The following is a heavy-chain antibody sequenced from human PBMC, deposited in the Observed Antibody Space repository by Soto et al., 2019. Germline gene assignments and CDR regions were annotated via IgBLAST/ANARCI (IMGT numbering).Heavy chain of an antibody. V-gene: IGHV2-5*01. Sequence: SGPTLVNPTQTLTLTCTFSGFSLSTSGVGVGWIRQPPGKALERLALIYWNDDKRYSPSLKSRLTITKDTSKNQVVLTMTNMDPVDTATYYCAHRRGDFGVLGFQYYFDYWGQGIGVTVSS. J-gene: IGHJ4*02. CDR3: AHRRGDFGVLGFQYYFDY. CDR1: GFSLSTSGVG. D-gene: IGHD3-3*01. CDR2: IYWNDDK.